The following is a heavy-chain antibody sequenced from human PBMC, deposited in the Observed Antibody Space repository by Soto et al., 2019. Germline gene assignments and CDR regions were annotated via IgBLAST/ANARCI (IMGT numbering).Heavy chain of an antibody. CDR1: GFAFSAYA. CDR3: AKSFCSSSSCFFLWVDP. D-gene: IGHD2-2*01. Sequence: GGSLRLSCAASGFAFSAYAVSWVRQAPGKGLECISLISGTGVPTLYAESVKGRFSVSRDNSKDTLFLEMNNLRDDDTAIYYCAKSFCSSSSCFFLWVDPWGPGTLVTVSS. CDR2: ISGTGVPT. V-gene: IGHV3-23*01. J-gene: IGHJ5*02.